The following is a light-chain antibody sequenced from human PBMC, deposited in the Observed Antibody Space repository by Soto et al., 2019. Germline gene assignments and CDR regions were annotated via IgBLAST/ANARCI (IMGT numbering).Light chain of an antibody. J-gene: IGKJ5*01. CDR2: WAS. CDR1: QSVLYSSSNKNL. Sequence: DIVMTQSPDSLAVSLGERATINCKSSQSVLYSSSNKNLLTWYQQKPGQPPKRLIYWASTREAGVPDRFSGSGSGTDFTLTISSLQAEDVAVYYCQQYYSTPITFGQGTRLEMK. V-gene: IGKV4-1*01. CDR3: QQYYSTPIT.